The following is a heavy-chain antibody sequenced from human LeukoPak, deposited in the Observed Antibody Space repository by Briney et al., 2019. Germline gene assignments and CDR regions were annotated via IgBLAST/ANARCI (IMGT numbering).Heavy chain of an antibody. V-gene: IGHV5-51*01. Sequence: GESLKISCKGSGYSFSSYWIGWVRQMPGKGLECMGIIYPRDSDSRYSPSFQGQVTISADKSISTAYLQWSSLKASDTAIYYCARHSDSSGGGWQDAFDIWGQGTMVTVSS. J-gene: IGHJ3*02. D-gene: IGHD2-15*01. CDR2: IYPRDSDS. CDR3: ARHSDSSGGGWQDAFDI. CDR1: GYSFSSYW.